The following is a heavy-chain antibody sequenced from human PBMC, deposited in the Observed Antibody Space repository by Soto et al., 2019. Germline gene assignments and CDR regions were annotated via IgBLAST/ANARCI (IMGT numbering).Heavy chain of an antibody. CDR3: ARGYGSGSYEYYYYGMDV. V-gene: IGHV1-69*13. CDR2: IIPIFGTA. D-gene: IGHD3-10*01. J-gene: IGHJ6*02. Sequence: GASVKVSCKASGGTFSSYAISWVRQAPGQGLEWMGGIIPIFGTANYAQKFQGRVTITADESTSTAYMELSSLRSEDTAVYYCARGYGSGSYEYYYYGMDVWGQGTTVTV. CDR1: GGTFSSYA.